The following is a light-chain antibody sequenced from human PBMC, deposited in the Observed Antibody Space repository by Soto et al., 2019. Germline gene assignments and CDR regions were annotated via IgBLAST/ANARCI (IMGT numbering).Light chain of an antibody. CDR3: SSYTNSNTWV. CDR1: SSDVGDYDY. V-gene: IGLV2-14*01. J-gene: IGLJ3*02. CDR2: EVR. Sequence: QSALTQPASVSGSPGQSITISCTGTSSDVGDYDYVSWYQQHPGKAPKLMIYEVRNRPSGVSNRFSGSKSGNTASLVISGLQAEDEANYYCSSYTNSNTWVFGGGTQLTVL.